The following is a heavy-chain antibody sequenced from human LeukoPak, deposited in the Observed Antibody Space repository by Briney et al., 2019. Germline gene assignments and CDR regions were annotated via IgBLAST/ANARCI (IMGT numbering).Heavy chain of an antibody. J-gene: IGHJ6*02. D-gene: IGHD6-6*01. CDR1: GVSISSYY. Sequence: SETLSLTCTVSGVSISSYYWIWIRQPAGKGLEWIGRIYTSGSANYNPSLKSRVTMSVDTSKNQFSLKLSSVTAADTAVYYCARDSSSSAKGMDVWGQGTTVTVSS. CDR2: IYTSGSA. V-gene: IGHV4-4*07. CDR3: ARDSSSSAKGMDV.